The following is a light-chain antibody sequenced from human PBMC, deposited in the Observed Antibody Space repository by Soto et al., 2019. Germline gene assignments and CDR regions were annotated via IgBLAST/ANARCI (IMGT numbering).Light chain of an antibody. CDR3: QHIYTIPIT. J-gene: IGKJ5*01. CDR1: QSINGN. V-gene: IGKV1-39*01. CDR2: AAS. Sequence: DIQMTQSPSSLSASVGVRVTITCRASQSINGNLNWYQQKLVKAPKLLIYAASTLQGGVPSRFSGSGSGTDFTLTISSLQPEDFATYYCQHIYTIPITFGQGTRLEIK.